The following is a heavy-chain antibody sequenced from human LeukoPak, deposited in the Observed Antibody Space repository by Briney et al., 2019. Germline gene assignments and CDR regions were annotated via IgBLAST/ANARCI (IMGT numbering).Heavy chain of an antibody. J-gene: IGHJ4*02. CDR2: FDPEDGET. CDR1: GYTLTELS. D-gene: IGHD5-18*01. CDR3: ASMLYSYGIDRDY. V-gene: IGHV1-24*01. Sequence: ASVTVSCKVSGYTLTELSMHWVRQAPGKGLEWMGGFDPEDGETIYAQKFQGRVTMTEDTSTDTAYMELSSLRSEDTAVYYCASMLYSYGIDRDYWGQGTLVTVSS.